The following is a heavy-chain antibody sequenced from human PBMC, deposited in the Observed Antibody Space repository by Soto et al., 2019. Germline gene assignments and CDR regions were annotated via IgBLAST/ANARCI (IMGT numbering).Heavy chain of an antibody. CDR1: GYTFTGYY. Sequence: QVQLVQSGAEVKKPGASVKVSCKASGYTFTGYYMHWVRQAPGQGLEWMGWINPNSGGTNYAQKFQGWVTMTRDTSISTGYMELSRLRSDDTAVYYCARASIAVAGYYFDYWGQGTLVTVSS. V-gene: IGHV1-2*04. CDR3: ARASIAVAGYYFDY. D-gene: IGHD6-19*01. CDR2: INPNSGGT. J-gene: IGHJ4*02.